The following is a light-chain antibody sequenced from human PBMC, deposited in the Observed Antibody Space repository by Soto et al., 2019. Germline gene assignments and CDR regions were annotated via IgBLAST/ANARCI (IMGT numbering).Light chain of an antibody. CDR2: GAF. Sequence: EKVMSQSPATLSVSPGERATLSCRASQSVSSNLAWYQQKPGQAPSLLIYGAFTRATGIPARFSGSGSGTDFTLTTSSLEPEDFAVYYCQQRSNWPPTFGGGTKVDIK. J-gene: IGKJ4*01. V-gene: IGKV3-11*01. CDR3: QQRSNWPPT. CDR1: QSVSSN.